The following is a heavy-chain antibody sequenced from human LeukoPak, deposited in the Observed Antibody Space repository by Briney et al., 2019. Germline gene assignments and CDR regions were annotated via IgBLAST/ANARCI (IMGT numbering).Heavy chain of an antibody. CDR2: ISSSSSYI. V-gene: IGHV3-21*01. J-gene: IGHJ4*02. Sequence: PGGSLRLSCAASGFTFSSYGMNWVRQAPGKGLEWVSSISSSSSYIYYADSVKGRFTISRDNAKNSLYLQMNSLRAEDTAVYYCARMGAGYCSGGSCPYDIDYWGQGTLVTVSS. D-gene: IGHD2-15*01. CDR1: GFTFSSYG. CDR3: ARMGAGYCSGGSCPYDIDY.